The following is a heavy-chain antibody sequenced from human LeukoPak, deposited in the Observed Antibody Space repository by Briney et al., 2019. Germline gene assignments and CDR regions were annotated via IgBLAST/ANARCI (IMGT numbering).Heavy chain of an antibody. V-gene: IGHV4-34*01. CDR1: GGSFSGYY. Sequence: SETLPLTCAVYGGSFSGYYWSWIRQPPGKGLEWIGEINHSGSTNYNPSLKSRVTISVDTSKNQFSLKLSSVTAADTAVYYCARGEYSSGYNAFDIWGQGTMVTVSS. D-gene: IGHD3-22*01. CDR3: ARGEYSSGYNAFDI. CDR2: INHSGST. J-gene: IGHJ3*02.